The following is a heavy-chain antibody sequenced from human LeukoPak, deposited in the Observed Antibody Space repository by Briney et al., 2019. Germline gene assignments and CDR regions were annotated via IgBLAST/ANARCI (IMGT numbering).Heavy chain of an antibody. J-gene: IGHJ3*02. CDR3: ARAGYCTNGVCPEDAFDI. CDR1: GYTFTSYD. D-gene: IGHD2-8*01. Sequence: GASVKVSCKASGYTFTSYDINWVRQAPGQGLEWMGWINPNSGGTNYAQKFQGRVTMTRDTSISTAYMELSRLRSDDTAVYYCARAGYCTNGVCPEDAFDIWGQGTMVTVSS. CDR2: INPNSGGT. V-gene: IGHV1-2*02.